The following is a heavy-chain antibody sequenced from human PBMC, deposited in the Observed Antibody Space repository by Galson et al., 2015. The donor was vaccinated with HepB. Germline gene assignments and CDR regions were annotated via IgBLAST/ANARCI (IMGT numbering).Heavy chain of an antibody. V-gene: IGHV3-30*18. J-gene: IGHJ3*02. CDR1: GFTFSSYG. CDR2: ISYDGSKK. Sequence: SLRLSCAASGFTFSSYGMHWVRQAPGKGLEWVAIISYDGSKKYYADSVKGRFTISRDNSKNTLFLQMNSLRAGDTAMYYCAKVVVPAAKHWDGAFDIWGQGTMVTVSS. CDR3: AKVVVPAAKHWDGAFDI. D-gene: IGHD2-2*01.